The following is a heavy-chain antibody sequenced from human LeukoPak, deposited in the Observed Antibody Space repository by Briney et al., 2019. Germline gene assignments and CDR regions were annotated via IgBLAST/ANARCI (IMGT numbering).Heavy chain of an antibody. Sequence: PSETLSLTCAVYGGSFSGYYWSWIRQPPVKGLEWIGEINHSGSTNYNPSLKSRVTISVDTSKNQFSLKLSSVTAADTAVYYCARIYGSGSYQIDYWGQGTLVTVSS. CDR3: ARIYGSGSYQIDY. CDR2: INHSGST. V-gene: IGHV4-34*01. J-gene: IGHJ4*02. D-gene: IGHD3-10*01. CDR1: GGSFSGYY.